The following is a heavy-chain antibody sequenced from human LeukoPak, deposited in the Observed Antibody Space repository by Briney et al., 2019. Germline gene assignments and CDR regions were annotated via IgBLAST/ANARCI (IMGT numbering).Heavy chain of an antibody. D-gene: IGHD3-3*01. J-gene: IGHJ3*02. CDR3: AKVQFLEWLDAFDI. Sequence: GGSLRLSCAASGFTFSSYGMHWVRQAPGKGLEWVAFIRYDGSNKYYADSVKGRFTISRDNSKNTLYLQMNSLRAEDTAVYYCAKVQFLEWLDAFDIWGQGTMVTVSS. CDR1: GFTFSSYG. CDR2: IRYDGSNK. V-gene: IGHV3-30*02.